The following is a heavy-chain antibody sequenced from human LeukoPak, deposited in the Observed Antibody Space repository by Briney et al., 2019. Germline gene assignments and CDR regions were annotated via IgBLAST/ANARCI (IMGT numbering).Heavy chain of an antibody. CDR1: GFTFSSYS. V-gene: IGHV3-21*01. CDR3: ARAEEDVDTAMVTSYYYGMDV. D-gene: IGHD5-18*01. J-gene: IGHJ6*02. Sequence: GWALTLSCAASGFTFSSYSMNWVRQAPGKGMEWVSSISSSSSYIYYADSVKGRFTISRDNAKNSLYLQMNSLRAEDTAVYYCARAEEDVDTAMVTSYYYGMDVWGQGRTVTVSS. CDR2: ISSSSSYI.